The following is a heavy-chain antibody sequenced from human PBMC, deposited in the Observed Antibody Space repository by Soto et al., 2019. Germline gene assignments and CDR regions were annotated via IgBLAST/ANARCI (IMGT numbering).Heavy chain of an antibody. CDR2: IIPIFGTA. CDR3: ARDRSNDYYDSSGYHYFDY. D-gene: IGHD3-22*01. Sequence: QVQLVQSGAEVKKPGSSVKVSCKASGGTFRSYAISWVRQAPGQGLEWMGGIIPIFGTANYAQKFQGRVTITADESTSTAYMELSSLRSEDTAVYYCARDRSNDYYDSSGYHYFDYWGQGTLVTVSS. J-gene: IGHJ4*02. V-gene: IGHV1-69*01. CDR1: GGTFRSYA.